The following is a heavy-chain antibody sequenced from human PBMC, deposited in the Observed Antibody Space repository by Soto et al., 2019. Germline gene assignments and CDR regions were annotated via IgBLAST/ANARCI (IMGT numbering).Heavy chain of an antibody. V-gene: IGHV3-74*01. D-gene: IGHD6-19*01. Sequence: EVQLVESGGGLVQPGGSLRLSCAASGFTFSSYWMHWVRQAPGKGLVWVSRINSDGSSTSYADSVKGRFTISRDNAKNTLYLQMNSLKAEDTAVYYCAVAVAGPTAIGYWGQGTLVTVSS. CDR3: AVAVAGPTAIGY. CDR1: GFTFSSYW. J-gene: IGHJ4*02. CDR2: INSDGSST.